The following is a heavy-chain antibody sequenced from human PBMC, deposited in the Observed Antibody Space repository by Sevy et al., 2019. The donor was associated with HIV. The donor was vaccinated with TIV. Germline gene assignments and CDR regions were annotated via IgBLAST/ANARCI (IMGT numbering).Heavy chain of an antibody. J-gene: IGHJ4*02. Sequence: GGSLRLSCTASGFTFNNYAMTWVRQAPGKGLEWVGRIKSKTDGGPTDYAAPVKGRFTISRDESKNTLYLQMNSLKTEDTAVYYCTTDAHDFTNYPSPYYFDQWGQGTLVTVSS. CDR2: IKSKTDGGPT. CDR1: GFTFNNYA. CDR3: TTDAHDFTNYPSPYYFDQ. V-gene: IGHV3-15*01. D-gene: IGHD4-4*01.